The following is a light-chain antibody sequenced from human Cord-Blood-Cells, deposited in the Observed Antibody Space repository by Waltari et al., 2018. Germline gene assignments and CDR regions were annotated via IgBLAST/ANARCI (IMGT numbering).Light chain of an antibody. Sequence: QSALTQPASVSGPPGQSITISCTGTSSDVGGYNYVSWYQPHPGNAPKLMIYEVSKRPSGVSNRFSGSKSGNTASLTISGLQAEDEADYYCSSYTSSSTLVFGTGTKVTVL. J-gene: IGLJ1*01. CDR3: SSYTSSSTLV. CDR1: SSDVGGYNY. CDR2: EVS. V-gene: IGLV2-14*01.